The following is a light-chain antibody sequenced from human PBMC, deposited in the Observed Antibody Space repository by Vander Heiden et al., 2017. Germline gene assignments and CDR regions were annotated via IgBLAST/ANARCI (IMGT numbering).Light chain of an antibody. CDR2: AAS. V-gene: IGKV1-8*01. CDR1: QGISSY. CDR3: QQYYSYPALT. Sequence: RMTQSPSPPSASTGDRVTITCRASQGISSYLAWYQQKPGKAPKLLIYAASTLQSGVPSRFSGSGSGTDFTLTISCLQSEDFATYYCQQYYSYPALTFGGGTKVEIK. J-gene: IGKJ4*01.